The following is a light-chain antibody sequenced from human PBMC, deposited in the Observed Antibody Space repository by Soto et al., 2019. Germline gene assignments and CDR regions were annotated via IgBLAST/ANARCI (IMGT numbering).Light chain of an antibody. J-gene: IGLJ1*01. CDR2: GNS. CDR1: SSSIGAGYD. Sequence: QSVLTQPPSVSGAPGQRVTISCTGSSSSIGAGYDVHWYQQLPGTAPKLLIYGNSHRPSGVPDRFSGSKSGTSASLATTGLQAEDEADYYCQSYDSSLSGFYVFGTGTKLTVL. CDR3: QSYDSSLSGFYV. V-gene: IGLV1-40*01.